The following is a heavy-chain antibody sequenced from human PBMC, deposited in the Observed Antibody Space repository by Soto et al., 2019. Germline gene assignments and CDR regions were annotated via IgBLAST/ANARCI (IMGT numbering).Heavy chain of an antibody. CDR3: ARVRPYYYDSSGYYDLFDY. CDR1: GYTFTSYG. J-gene: IGHJ4*02. D-gene: IGHD3-22*01. Sequence: ASVKVSCKASGYTFTSYGISWVRQAPGQGLEWMGWISAYNGNTNYAQKLQGRVTRTTDTSTSTAYMELRSLRSDDTAVYYCARVRPYYYDSSGYYDLFDYWGQGTMVTVSS. V-gene: IGHV1-18*01. CDR2: ISAYNGNT.